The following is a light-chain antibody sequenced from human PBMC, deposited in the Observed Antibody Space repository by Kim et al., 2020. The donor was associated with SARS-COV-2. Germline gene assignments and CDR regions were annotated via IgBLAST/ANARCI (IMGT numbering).Light chain of an antibody. CDR3: NSRDSSGSHWV. J-gene: IGLJ3*02. CDR2: GKN. V-gene: IGLV3-19*01. Sequence: SSELTQDPAVSVAWGQTVRITCQGDSLRTYDASWYQRKPGQAPVLVLYGKNNRPSGIPDRFSGSSSGNTASLTITGAQAEDEADYYCNSRDSSGSHWVFGGGAQLTVL. CDR1: SLRTYD.